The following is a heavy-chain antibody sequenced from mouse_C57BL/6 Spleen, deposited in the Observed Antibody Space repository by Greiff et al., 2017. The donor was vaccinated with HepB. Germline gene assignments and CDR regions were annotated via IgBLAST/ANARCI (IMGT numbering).Heavy chain of an antibody. CDR3: ARIELGGYAMDY. Sequence: QVQLQQPGAELVRPGSSVKLSCKASGYTFTSYWMDWVKQRPGQGLEWIGNIYPSDSETHYNQKFKDKATLTVDKSSSTAYMQLSSLTSEDSAVYYCARIELGGYAMDYWGQGTSVTVSS. D-gene: IGHD1-1*02. J-gene: IGHJ4*01. CDR2: IYPSDSET. CDR1: GYTFTSYW. V-gene: IGHV1-61*01.